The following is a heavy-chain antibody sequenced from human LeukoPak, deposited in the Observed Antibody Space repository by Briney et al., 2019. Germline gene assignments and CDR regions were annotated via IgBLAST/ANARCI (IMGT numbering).Heavy chain of an antibody. CDR2: ISYDGSNK. D-gene: IGHD3-10*01. Sequence: GGSLRLSCAASGFTFSSYGMHWVRQAPGKGLEWVAVISYDGSNKYYADSVKGRFTISRDNSKNTLYLQMNSPRAEDTAVYYCAALWFGELDYWGQGTLVTVSS. V-gene: IGHV3-30*03. CDR3: AALWFGELDY. J-gene: IGHJ4*02. CDR1: GFTFSSYG.